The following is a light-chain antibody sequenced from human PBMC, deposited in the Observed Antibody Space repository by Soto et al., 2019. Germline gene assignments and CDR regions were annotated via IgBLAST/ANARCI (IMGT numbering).Light chain of an antibody. Sequence: EIVLTQSPGTLSLSPGERATLSCRASESVSNDHLAWYQRKHGQAPRLLIYGASYRATDTPYRFSGSGSGTYFTLTIARLEADDFAVYLCQQYGSTPPTFGLGTKVEI. CDR3: QQYGSTPPT. V-gene: IGKV3-20*01. J-gene: IGKJ1*01. CDR2: GAS. CDR1: ESVSNDH.